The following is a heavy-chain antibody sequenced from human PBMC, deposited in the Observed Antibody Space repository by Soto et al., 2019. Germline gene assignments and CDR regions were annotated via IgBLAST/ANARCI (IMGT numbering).Heavy chain of an antibody. Sequence: VASVKVSCKTSGYTFAAYYIHWIRQAPGQGLEWMGWINPTSGGTVYAQNFQDRVTMTRDTSISTAYMELRRLNSDDTAVYYCARDPDYGDYLGYFFDSWGQGTPVTVSS. CDR2: INPTSGGT. CDR1: GYTFAAYY. V-gene: IGHV1-2*02. D-gene: IGHD4-17*01. CDR3: ARDPDYGDYLGYFFDS. J-gene: IGHJ4*02.